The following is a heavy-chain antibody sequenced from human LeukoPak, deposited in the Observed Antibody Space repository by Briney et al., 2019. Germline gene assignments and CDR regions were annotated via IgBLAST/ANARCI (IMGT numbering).Heavy chain of an antibody. D-gene: IGHD5-24*01. CDR2: ITISGHTK. CDR1: GFDLSTYE. V-gene: IGHV3-48*03. Sequence: PGGSPRLSCAASGFDLSTYEMNWVRQAPGKGLEWIADITISGHTKNYADSVKGRFSISRDNARTSLYLQMHSLRVEDTGVYYCARGDPHADLWGQGTLVTVSS. J-gene: IGHJ5*02. CDR3: ARGDPHADL.